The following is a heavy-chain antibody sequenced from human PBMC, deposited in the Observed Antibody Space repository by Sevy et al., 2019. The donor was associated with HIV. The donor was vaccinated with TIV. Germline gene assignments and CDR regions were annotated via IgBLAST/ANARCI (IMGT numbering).Heavy chain of an antibody. D-gene: IGHD3-22*01. Sequence: ASVKVSCKASGYTFTSYGINWVRQAPGQGLEWMGWISAYSGNTNYAQNLQGRVTMTTDTSTSTAYMELRSLTSDDTAVYYCARDQYDSSGYYYSYYGMDVWGQGTTVTVSS. V-gene: IGHV1-18*01. CDR1: GYTFTSYG. CDR2: ISAYSGNT. J-gene: IGHJ6*02. CDR3: ARDQYDSSGYYYSYYGMDV.